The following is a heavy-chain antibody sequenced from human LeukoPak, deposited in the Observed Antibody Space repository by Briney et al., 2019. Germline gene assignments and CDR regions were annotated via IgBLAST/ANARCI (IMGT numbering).Heavy chain of an antibody. D-gene: IGHD3-10*01. CDR2: ISSSSSYI. V-gene: IGHV3-21*01. CDR3: ARADRGLIDY. Sequence: GGSLRLSCAASGFTFSIYSMTWVRQAPGRGLEWVSSISSSSSYIYYADSVKGRFTISRDNAKNSLYLQMNSLRAEDTAVYYCARADRGLIDYWGQGTLVTVSS. J-gene: IGHJ4*02. CDR1: GFTFSIYS.